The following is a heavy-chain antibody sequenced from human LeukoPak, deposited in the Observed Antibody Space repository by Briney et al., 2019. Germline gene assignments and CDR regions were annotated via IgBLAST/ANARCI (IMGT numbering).Heavy chain of an antibody. D-gene: IGHD3-10*01. CDR2: ISGSGSGT. Sequence: PGGSLRLSCAASGFTFSSYAMTWVRQAPGKGLEWVSAISGSGSGTYYADSVRGRFTISRDNSKNTLYLQMNSLRAEDTAVYYCAKDLKEAHLFGFNCFDYWGQGTLVTVSS. V-gene: IGHV3-23*01. CDR3: AKDLKEAHLFGFNCFDY. CDR1: GFTFSSYA. J-gene: IGHJ4*02.